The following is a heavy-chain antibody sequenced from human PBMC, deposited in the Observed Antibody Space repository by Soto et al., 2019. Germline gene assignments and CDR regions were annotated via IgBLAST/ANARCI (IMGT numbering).Heavy chain of an antibody. D-gene: IGHD3-22*01. Sequence: GASVKVSCKASGYTFTGYYMHWVRQAPGQGLEWMGWINPNSGGTNYAQKFQGWVTMTRDTSISTAYMELSRLRSDDTAVYYCARATYYHDSSGYYYGGYDYWGQGTLVTVSS. CDR2: INPNSGGT. J-gene: IGHJ4*02. CDR3: ARATYYHDSSGYYYGGYDY. V-gene: IGHV1-2*04. CDR1: GYTFTGYY.